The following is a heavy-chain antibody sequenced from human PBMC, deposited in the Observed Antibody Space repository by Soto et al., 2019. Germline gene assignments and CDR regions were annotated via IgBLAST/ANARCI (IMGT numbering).Heavy chain of an antibody. Sequence: EVQLVESGGGLVKPGGSLRLSCAASGFTFSNAWMNWVRQAPGKGLEWVGRIKSKTDGGTTEYAAHVKGRFTISRDDSKNTLYLQMNSLKTEDTAVYYCATQYYYASSGYYPHDAFDIWGQGTMVTVSS. V-gene: IGHV3-15*07. CDR3: ATQYYYASSGYYPHDAFDI. J-gene: IGHJ3*02. CDR1: GFTFSNAW. CDR2: IKSKTDGGTT. D-gene: IGHD3-22*01.